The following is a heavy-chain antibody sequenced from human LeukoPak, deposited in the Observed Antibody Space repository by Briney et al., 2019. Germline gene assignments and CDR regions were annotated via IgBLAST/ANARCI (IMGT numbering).Heavy chain of an antibody. D-gene: IGHD2-2*02. V-gene: IGHV5-51*01. CDR2: IYSGDSDT. Sequence: GESLKISCKGSGYSFTSYWIGWVCQMPGKGLEWMGIIYSGDSDTTYSPPFQGQVTISADKSISTAYLQWSSLKASDTAMYYCARLKTSYCSSAGCYNFDYWGQGTLVTVSS. CDR1: GYSFTSYW. J-gene: IGHJ4*02. CDR3: ARLKTSYCSSAGCYNFDY.